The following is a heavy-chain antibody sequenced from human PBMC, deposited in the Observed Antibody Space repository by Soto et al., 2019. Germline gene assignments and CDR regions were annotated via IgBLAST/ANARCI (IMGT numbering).Heavy chain of an antibody. Sequence: ASVKVSCKASGYTFTSYYMHWVRQAPVRVLEWMVIINPSCGSTSYAQKFQGRVTMTRDTSTSTVYMELSSLRSEDTAVYYCARDLERYSSGWPGAYWGQGTIVTVSS. J-gene: IGHJ4*02. CDR1: GYTFTSYY. D-gene: IGHD6-19*01. V-gene: IGHV1-46*01. CDR2: INPSCGST. CDR3: ARDLERYSSGWPGAY.